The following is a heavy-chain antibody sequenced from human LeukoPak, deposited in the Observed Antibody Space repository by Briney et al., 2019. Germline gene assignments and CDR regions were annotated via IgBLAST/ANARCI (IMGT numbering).Heavy chain of an antibody. V-gene: IGHV4-59*01. CDR2: IYYSGST. Sequence: SETLSLTCTVSGGSISSYYWSWIRQPPGKGLEWIGYIYYSGSTNYNPSLKSRVTISVDTSKNQFSLKLSTVTAADTAVYYCARGIGYGDYPYYFDYWGQGTLVTVSS. D-gene: IGHD4-17*01. CDR3: ARGIGYGDYPYYFDY. J-gene: IGHJ4*02. CDR1: GGSISSYY.